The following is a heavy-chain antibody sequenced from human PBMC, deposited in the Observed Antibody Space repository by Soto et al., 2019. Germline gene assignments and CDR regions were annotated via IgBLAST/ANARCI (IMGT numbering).Heavy chain of an antibody. Sequence: EVQLVESGGGLVQPGGSLRLSCAASGFTFSVYWMHWVRQAPGKGLLWVSRIDSDGSTTSYADSVKGRFTISRDNAKSTLYLQMNSLRAEDTAVYYCARPGYRNYGPGVDVWGQGTTVTVSS. D-gene: IGHD4-4*01. CDR3: ARPGYRNYGPGVDV. V-gene: IGHV3-74*01. CDR2: IDSDGSTT. CDR1: GFTFSVYW. J-gene: IGHJ6*02.